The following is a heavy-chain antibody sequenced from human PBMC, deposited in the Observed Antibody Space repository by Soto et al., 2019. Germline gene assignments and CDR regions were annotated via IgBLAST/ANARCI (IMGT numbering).Heavy chain of an antibody. D-gene: IGHD2-15*01. CDR2: SYPINGIA. CDR1: GGTFSSYT. J-gene: IGHJ3*02. V-gene: IGHV1-69*02. Sequence: SVKVSCKASGGTFSSYTISWVRQAPGQGLEWMARSYPINGIADYAQKFQGRVTITGDKSTSTAYMELSSQRSEDIDVYYCARQQSIYSSGGSCRDAFDIWGQGTMVTVSS. CDR3: ARQQSIYSSGGSCRDAFDI.